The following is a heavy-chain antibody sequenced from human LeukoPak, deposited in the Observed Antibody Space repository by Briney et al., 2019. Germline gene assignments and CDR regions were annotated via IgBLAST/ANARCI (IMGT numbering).Heavy chain of an antibody. CDR1: GGSISSSSYY. J-gene: IGHJ3*02. CDR2: IYYSGST. CDR3: ARDLLRRSNVFSFDWHYDFWSGYYTPPQGAFDI. Sequence: PSETLSLTCTVSGGSISSSSYYWGWIRQPPGKGLEWIGSIYYSGSTYYNPSLKSRVTISVDTSKTQFSLKLSSVTAADTAVNYCARDLLRRSNVFSFDWHYDFWSGYYTPPQGAFDIWGQGTMVTVSS. D-gene: IGHD3-3*01. V-gene: IGHV4-39*07.